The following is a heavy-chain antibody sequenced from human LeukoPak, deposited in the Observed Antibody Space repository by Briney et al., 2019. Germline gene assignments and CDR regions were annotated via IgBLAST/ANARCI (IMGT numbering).Heavy chain of an antibody. J-gene: IGHJ6*02. CDR2: ISAYSGDT. CDR3: ARDLRGYSYYYGMDV. V-gene: IGHV1-18*01. Sequence: ASVKVSSKASGYTFTSYGISWVRQAPGQGLEWMGWISAYSGDTNYAQKFQGRATMTTDTSTSTAYMELRSLSSDDTAVYYCARDLRGYSYYYGMDVWGQGTTVTVSS. D-gene: IGHD5-12*01. CDR1: GYTFTSYG.